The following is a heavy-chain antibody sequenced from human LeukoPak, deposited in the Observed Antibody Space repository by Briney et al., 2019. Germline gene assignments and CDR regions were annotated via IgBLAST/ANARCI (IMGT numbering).Heavy chain of an antibody. Sequence: PGGSLRLSCAASGFTVSSNYMSWVRQAPGKGLDWVSVIYSGGNTYYADSVKGRFTTSRDNSKNTLYLQMNSLRAEDTAVYYCARDRVGATTNFDYWGQGTLVTVSS. CDR2: IYSGGNT. V-gene: IGHV3-53*01. CDR3: ARDRVGATTNFDY. J-gene: IGHJ4*02. CDR1: GFTVSSNY. D-gene: IGHD1-26*01.